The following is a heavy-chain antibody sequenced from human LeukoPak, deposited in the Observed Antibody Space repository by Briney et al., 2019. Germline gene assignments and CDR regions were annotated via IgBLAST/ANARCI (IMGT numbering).Heavy chain of an antibody. CDR1: GFTFSSYA. D-gene: IGHD3-3*01. CDR2: ISGSGGST. V-gene: IGHV3-23*01. Sequence: GGSLRLSRAASGFTFSSYAMSWVRQAPGKGLEWVSAISGSGGSTYYADSVKGRFTISRDNSKNTLYLQMNSLRAEDTAVYYCGISILRHTLDAFDIWGQGTMVTVSS. CDR3: GISILRHTLDAFDI. J-gene: IGHJ3*02.